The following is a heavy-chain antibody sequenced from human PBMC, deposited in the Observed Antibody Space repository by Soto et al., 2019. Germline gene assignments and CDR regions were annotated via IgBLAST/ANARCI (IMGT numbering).Heavy chain of an antibody. CDR1: GFTFSSYW. D-gene: IGHD2-2*01. V-gene: IGHV3-7*01. CDR3: ARDLFYCSSTSCPVRAFDI. Sequence: GGSLRLSCAASGFTFSSYWMSWVRQAPGKGLEWVANIKQDGSEKYYVHSVKGRFTISRDNAKNSLYLQMNSLRAEDTAVYYCARDLFYCSSTSCPVRAFDIWGQGTMVTVSS. J-gene: IGHJ3*02. CDR2: IKQDGSEK.